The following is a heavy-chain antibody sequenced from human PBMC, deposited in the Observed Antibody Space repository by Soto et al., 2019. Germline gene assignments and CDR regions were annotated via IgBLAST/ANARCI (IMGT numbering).Heavy chain of an antibody. J-gene: IGHJ6*03. CDR1: GFTFSSYA. D-gene: IGHD6-19*01. CDR2: ISGSGGST. Sequence: GGSLRLSCAASGFTFSSYAMSWVRQAPGKGLEWVSAISGSGGSTYYADSVKGRFTISRDNSKNTLYLQMNSLRSEDTAVYYCAKAGLYYYYMDVWGKGTTVTVSS. V-gene: IGHV3-23*01. CDR3: AKAGLYYYYMDV.